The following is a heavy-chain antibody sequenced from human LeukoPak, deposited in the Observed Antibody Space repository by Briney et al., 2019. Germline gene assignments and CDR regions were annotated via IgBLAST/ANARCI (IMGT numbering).Heavy chain of an antibody. CDR2: IHHTGYT. CDR3: ARDTGGFDI. J-gene: IGHJ3*02. V-gene: IGHV4-38-2*02. D-gene: IGHD2-15*01. CDR1: AYSISSGYY. Sequence: PSETLSLTCSVSAYSISSGYYWGWIRPPPGKGLEWIGSIHHTGYTFYNPSVKSRITISVETSKNQFSLKLSSVTAADTAMYYCARDTGGFDIWGQGAMVTVSS.